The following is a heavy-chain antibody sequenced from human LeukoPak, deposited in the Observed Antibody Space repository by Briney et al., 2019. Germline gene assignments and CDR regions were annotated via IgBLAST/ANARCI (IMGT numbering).Heavy chain of an antibody. D-gene: IGHD3-10*01. CDR2: INPNSGGT. CDR1: GYTFTSYY. Sequence: ASVKVSCKASGYTFTSYYMHWVRQAPGQGLEWMGWINPNSGGTNYAQKFQGRVTMTRDTSISTAYMELSRLRSDDTAVYYCARGSKLSLWFGELLGYWGQGTLVTVSS. CDR3: ARGSKLSLWFGELLGY. V-gene: IGHV1-2*02. J-gene: IGHJ4*02.